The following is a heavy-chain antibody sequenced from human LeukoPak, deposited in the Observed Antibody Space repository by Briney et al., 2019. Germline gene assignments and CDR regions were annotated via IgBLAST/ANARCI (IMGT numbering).Heavy chain of an antibody. D-gene: IGHD3-22*01. J-gene: IGHJ3*02. CDR1: GGSISSNSYY. Sequence: SETLSLTCAVSGGSISSNSYYWGWIRQPPGKGLEWIGSIYYSGSTYYNPSLKSRVTISVDTSKNQFSLKLSSVTAADTAVYYCARDSLDSSGYYHAFDIWGQGTMVTVSS. CDR2: IYYSGST. CDR3: ARDSLDSSGYYHAFDI. V-gene: IGHV4-39*07.